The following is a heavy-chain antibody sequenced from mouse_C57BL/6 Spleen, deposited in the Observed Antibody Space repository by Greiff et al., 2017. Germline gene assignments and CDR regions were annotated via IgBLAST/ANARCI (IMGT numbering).Heavy chain of an antibody. V-gene: IGHV1-72*01. Sequence: QVHVKQPGAELVKPGASVKLSCKASGYTFTSYWMHWVKQRPGRGLEWIGRIDPNSGGTKYNEKFKSKATLTVDKPSSTAYMQLSSLTSEDSAVYYCARERGELGRDYAMDYWGQGTSVTVSS. CDR2: IDPNSGGT. CDR3: ARERGELGRDYAMDY. J-gene: IGHJ4*01. D-gene: IGHD4-1*01. CDR1: GYTFTSYW.